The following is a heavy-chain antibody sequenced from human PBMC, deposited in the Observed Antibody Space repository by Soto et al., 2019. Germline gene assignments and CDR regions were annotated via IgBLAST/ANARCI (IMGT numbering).Heavy chain of an antibody. CDR1: GGSISSYY. V-gene: IGHV4-59*08. J-gene: IGHJ4*02. Sequence: QVQLQESGPGLVKPSETLSLTCTVSGGSISSYYWSWIRQPPGKGLEWIGYIYYSGSTNYNPSLKSRVTISVDTSKNQFSPKLNSMTAADTAVYYCARHNYGSGSTYFDYWGQGTLVTVSP. CDR2: IYYSGST. CDR3: ARHNYGSGSTYFDY. D-gene: IGHD3-10*01.